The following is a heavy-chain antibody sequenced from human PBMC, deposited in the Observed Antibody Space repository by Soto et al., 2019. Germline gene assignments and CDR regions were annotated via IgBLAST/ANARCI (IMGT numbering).Heavy chain of an antibody. CDR2: IYYSGST. CDR3: AIRKMATYKGGWYFAL. V-gene: IGHV4-39*01. D-gene: IGHD5-12*01. CDR1: GGSISSSNYY. Sequence: QLQLQESGPGLVKPSETLSLTCTVSGGSISSSNYYWGWIRQPPGKGLEWIGSIYYSGSTYYNPSLKSRVTMSVDTSKNQCALKLSSVTAADTAVYYCAIRKMATYKGGWYFALWGRGTLVTVSS. J-gene: IGHJ2*01.